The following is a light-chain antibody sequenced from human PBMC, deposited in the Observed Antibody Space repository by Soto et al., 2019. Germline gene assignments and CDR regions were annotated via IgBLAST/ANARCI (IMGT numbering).Light chain of an antibody. CDR3: QQRSDWPS. V-gene: IGKV3-11*01. CDR1: QSVGTY. Sequence: EVVLTQSPDTLSLSPGETATLSCWASQSVGTYLAWYQHKLGQAPRLLIYDASNRATGIPARFSGSGSGTDFTLTINSLEPEDFAVYYCQQRSDWPSFGQGTKLEIK. J-gene: IGKJ2*01. CDR2: DAS.